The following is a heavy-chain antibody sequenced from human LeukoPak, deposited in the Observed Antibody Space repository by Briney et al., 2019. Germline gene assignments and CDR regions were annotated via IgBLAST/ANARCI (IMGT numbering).Heavy chain of an antibody. CDR3: ARGLYSSSP. J-gene: IGHJ4*02. D-gene: IGHD6-6*01. CDR2: ISGSGFT. V-gene: IGHV3-23*01. Sequence: GGSLRLSCAASGFTFSSYAMSWFRQAPGKGLEWVSAISGSGFTYYADSVKGRFTISRDNSKNTLYLQVNSLRAEDTAVYYCARGLYSSSPWGQGTLVTVSS. CDR1: GFTFSSYA.